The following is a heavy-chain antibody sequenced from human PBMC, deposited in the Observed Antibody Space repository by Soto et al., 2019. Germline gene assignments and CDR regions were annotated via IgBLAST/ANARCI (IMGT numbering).Heavy chain of an antibody. J-gene: IGHJ4*02. CDR1: GGTFSTYA. CDR2: IIPMFGTA. D-gene: IGHD5-18*01. CDR3: ASGIQLWLRRINNGYSG. V-gene: IGHV1-69*12. Sequence: QVQLVQSGAEVKKPESSVKVSCKAPGGTFSTYAISWVRQAPGQGLEWMGWIIPMFGTANYAQRFQDRVTITADESTNTVYLELSSLSSEDTAVYFCASGIQLWLRRINNGYSGWGQGTLVTVSS.